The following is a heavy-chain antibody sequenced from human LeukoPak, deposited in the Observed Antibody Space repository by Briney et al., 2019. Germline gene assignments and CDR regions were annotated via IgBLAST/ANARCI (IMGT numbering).Heavy chain of an antibody. Sequence: ASVKVSGKASGYTFTGYYMHWRRQAPGQGLEWRGWINPNSCGTNYAQKFQGRVTMTRHTSISTAYMELSRLRSDDTAVYYCAPHLTGAAPDCSGGSCYSRGDWGQGTLVTVSS. D-gene: IGHD2-15*01. J-gene: IGHJ4*02. CDR3: APHLTGAAPDCSGGSCYSRGD. V-gene: IGHV1-2*02. CDR2: INPNSCGT. CDR1: GYTFTGYY.